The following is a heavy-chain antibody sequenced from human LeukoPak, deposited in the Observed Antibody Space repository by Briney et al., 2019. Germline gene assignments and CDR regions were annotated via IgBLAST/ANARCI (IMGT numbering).Heavy chain of an antibody. D-gene: IGHD2-2*01. CDR1: GFTFRSYG. V-gene: IGHV3-23*01. J-gene: IGHJ4*02. CDR3: AKSFRSTSLDY. Sequence: PGGTLRLSCAASGFTFRSYGMTWVRQAPGKGLEWVSAISGSGDSTYYADPVKGRFTISRDNSRNTLYLQMNSLRAGDTAVYYCAKSFRSTSLDYWGQGTLVTVSS. CDR2: ISGSGDST.